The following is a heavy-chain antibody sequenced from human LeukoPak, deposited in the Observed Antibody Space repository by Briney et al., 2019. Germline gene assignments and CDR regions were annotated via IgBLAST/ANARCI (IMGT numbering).Heavy chain of an antibody. CDR1: GASISSYY. CDR2: IYYSGST. D-gene: IGHD2-2*03. Sequence: PSQTLTLTCTVSGASISSYYWSWVRQPPGKGLEWVGYIYYSGSTNYNPSLKSRVTISVDTSKNQFSLKLSSVTAADTAVYYCARSGGYCSSTSCYYGYYYYGMDVWGQGTTVTVSS. J-gene: IGHJ6*02. CDR3: ARSGGYCSSTSCYYGYYYYGMDV. V-gene: IGHV4-59*08.